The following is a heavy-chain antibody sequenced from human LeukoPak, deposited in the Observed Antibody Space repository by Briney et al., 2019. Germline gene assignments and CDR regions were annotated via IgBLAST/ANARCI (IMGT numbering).Heavy chain of an antibody. Sequence: GGSLRLSCAASGFTFSSYAMHWVRQAPGKGLEWVAVISYDGSNKYYADSVKGRFTISRDNSKNTLYLQMNSLRAEDTAVYYCARVQIPYYDSSDEGDAFDIWGQGTMVTVSS. CDR1: GFTFSSYA. J-gene: IGHJ3*02. CDR2: ISYDGSNK. V-gene: IGHV3-30-3*01. D-gene: IGHD3-22*01. CDR3: ARVQIPYYDSSDEGDAFDI.